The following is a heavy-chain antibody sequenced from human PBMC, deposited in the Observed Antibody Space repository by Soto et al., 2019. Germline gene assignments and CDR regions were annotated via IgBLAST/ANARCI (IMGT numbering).Heavy chain of an antibody. CDR2: IHYSGST. J-gene: IGHJ5*02. CDR3: ARGSIVVVVEEANWFDP. CDR1: GGSISSGGYY. D-gene: IGHD2-15*01. V-gene: IGHV4-31*03. Sequence: QVQLQESGPGLVKPSQTLSLTCTVSGGSISSGGYYWSWIRQHPGKGLEWIGYIHYSGSTYYNPSLKSRVTISVDTSKNQFSLKLSSVTAADTAVYYCARGSIVVVVEEANWFDPWGQGTLVTVSS.